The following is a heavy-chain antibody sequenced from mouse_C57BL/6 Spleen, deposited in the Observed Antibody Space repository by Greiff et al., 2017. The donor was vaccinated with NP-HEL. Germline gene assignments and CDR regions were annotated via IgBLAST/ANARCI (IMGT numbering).Heavy chain of an antibody. CDR1: GYTFTDYY. Sequence: VQLQQSGPELVKPGASVKISCKASGYTFTDYYINWVKQRPGQGLEWIGWIYPGSGNTKYNEKFKGKATLTVDTSSSTAYMQLSSLTSEDSAVYFCARSSTNYYDSSYLGNAMEYWGQGASVTVSS. V-gene: IGHV1-84*01. CDR3: ARSSTNYYDSSYLGNAMEY. D-gene: IGHD1-1*01. CDR2: IYPGSGNT. J-gene: IGHJ4*01.